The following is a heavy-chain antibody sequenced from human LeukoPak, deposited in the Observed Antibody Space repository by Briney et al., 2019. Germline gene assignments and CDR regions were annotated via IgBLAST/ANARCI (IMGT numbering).Heavy chain of an antibody. J-gene: IGHJ4*02. V-gene: IGHV1-2*02. Sequence: ASVKVSCKASGYTFTGYHMHWVRQAPGQGLEWMGWINPNSGGTNYAQKFQGRVTMTRDTSISTAYMELSRLRSDDTAVYYCAMTSYYYDSSGYFDYWGQGTLVTVSS. CDR3: AMTSYYYDSSGYFDY. D-gene: IGHD3-22*01. CDR2: INPNSGGT. CDR1: GYTFTGYH.